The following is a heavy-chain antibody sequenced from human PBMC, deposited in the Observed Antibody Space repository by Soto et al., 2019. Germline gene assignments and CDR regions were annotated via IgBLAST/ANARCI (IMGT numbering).Heavy chain of an antibody. CDR3: ARVEAVAGIYNYHGLDV. J-gene: IGHJ6*04. CDR1: GGTFSNYA. CDR2: IVPIFGTT. V-gene: IGHV1-69*12. D-gene: IGHD6-19*01. Sequence: QVQLVQSGAEVKKPGSSVKVSCKASGGTFSNYAISWVRQAPGQGLEWIGGIVPIFGTTYYAQKFQGRVAIIADDSTTTAYLALSSLRSEDTAMYYCARVEAVAGIYNYHGLDVWGKGTAVSVSS.